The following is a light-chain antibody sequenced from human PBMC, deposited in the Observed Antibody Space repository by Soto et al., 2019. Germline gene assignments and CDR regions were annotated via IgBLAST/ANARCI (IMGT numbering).Light chain of an antibody. CDR1: QRISSY. Sequence: GDSVTITCRASQRISSYLNWYQQKPGKAPKLLIYAAFSLQSGVPSRLSGSGSGTDFTLTISSLQPEDGANYYCQQSYSTPRTFGQGTKLEIK. CDR2: AAF. J-gene: IGKJ2*01. V-gene: IGKV1-39*01. CDR3: QQSYSTPRT.